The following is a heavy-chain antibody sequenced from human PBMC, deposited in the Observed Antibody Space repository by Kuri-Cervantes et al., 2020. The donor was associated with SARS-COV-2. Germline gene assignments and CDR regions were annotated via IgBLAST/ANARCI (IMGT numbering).Heavy chain of an antibody. CDR1: GGSISSYY. J-gene: IGHJ6*03. D-gene: IGHD3-22*01. Sequence: ESLKISCPVPGGSISSYYWSWIRQPPGQGLEWLGYIYYSGSTKYNPSLESRVTISLDTSRNQFSLKLSSVTAADSAVYYCARSGYYSRGVTYYYMDVWDKGTTVTVSS. CDR2: IYYSGST. CDR3: ARSGYYSRGVTYYYMDV. V-gene: IGHV4-59*12.